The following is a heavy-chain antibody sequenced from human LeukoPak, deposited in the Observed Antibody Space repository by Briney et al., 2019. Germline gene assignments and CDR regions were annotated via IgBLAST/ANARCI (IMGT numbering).Heavy chain of an antibody. J-gene: IGHJ4*02. D-gene: IGHD2-2*01. CDR3: ARGPLGYCSSTSCYPLY. Sequence: ASVKVSCKASGYTFTSYYMHWVRQAPGQGLEWMGRINTKSGGKKYAKKFKGRVTMNRETSISRAYMEMRRLRSDDTAVYYCARGPLGYCSSTSCYPLYWGQGTLVTVSS. V-gene: IGHV1-2*06. CDR1: GYTFTSYY. CDR2: INTKSGGK.